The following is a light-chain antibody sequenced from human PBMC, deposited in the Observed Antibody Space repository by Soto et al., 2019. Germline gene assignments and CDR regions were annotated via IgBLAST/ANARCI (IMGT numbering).Light chain of an antibody. CDR3: QSYDSSLRVV. CDR1: SSNIGAGYD. CDR2: DNN. V-gene: IGLV1-40*01. J-gene: IGLJ2*01. Sequence: QLVLTQPPSVSGAPGQRVTISCTGSSSNIGAGYDVQWYQQLPGTAPKLLIYDNNNRPSGVPDRFSGSKSGTSASLAITGLQAEDEADYYCQSYDSSLRVVFGGGTKLTVL.